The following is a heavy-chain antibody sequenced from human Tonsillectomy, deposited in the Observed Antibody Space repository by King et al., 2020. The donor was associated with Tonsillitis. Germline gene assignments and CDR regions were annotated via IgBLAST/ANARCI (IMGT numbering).Heavy chain of an antibody. CDR2: ISTSGDST. V-gene: IGHV3-23*04. CDR1: GFTFSSYA. J-gene: IGHJ4*02. CDR3: AKEEHSCTWRD. Sequence: VQLVESGGGLVQPGGSLRLSCAASGFTFSSYAMTWVRQAPGKGLEWVSGISTSGDSTYYADSVKGRFTISRDNSKNTLYLQMNSLRAEDTAVYYCAKEEHSCTWRDWGQGTLVTVSS. D-gene: IGHD6-13*01.